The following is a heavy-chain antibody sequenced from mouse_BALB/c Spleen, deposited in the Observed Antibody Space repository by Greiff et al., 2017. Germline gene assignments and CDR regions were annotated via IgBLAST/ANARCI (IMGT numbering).Heavy chain of an antibody. CDR2: ISNGGGST. CDR1: GFTFSSYT. V-gene: IGHV5-12-2*01. Sequence: EVHLVESGGGLVQPGGSLKLSCAASGFTFSSYTMSWVRQTPEKRLEWVAYISNGGGSTYYPDTVKGRFTISRDNAKNTLYLQMSSLKSEDTAMYYCARHGVYAMDYWGQGTSVTVSS. CDR3: ARHGVYAMDY. J-gene: IGHJ4*01.